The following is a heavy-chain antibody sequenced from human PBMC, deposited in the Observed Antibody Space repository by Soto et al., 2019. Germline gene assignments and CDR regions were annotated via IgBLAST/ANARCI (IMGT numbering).Heavy chain of an antibody. J-gene: IGHJ6*02. V-gene: IGHV1-18*01. CDR1: GYTFTSYG. CDR2: ISAYNGNT. Sequence: QVQLVQSGAEVKKPGASVKVSCKASGYTFTSYGISWVRQAPGQGRECMGWISAYNGNTNYAQKLQGRVTMTTDTTTSTAYMELRSLRSDDTAVYYCARDQDVEYYYGMDVWGQGTTVTVSS. CDR3: ARDQDVEYYYGMDV.